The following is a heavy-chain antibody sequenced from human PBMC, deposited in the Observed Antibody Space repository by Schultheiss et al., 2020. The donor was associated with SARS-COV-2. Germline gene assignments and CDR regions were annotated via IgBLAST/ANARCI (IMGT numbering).Heavy chain of an antibody. CDR1: GFTFSSYG. CDR2: ISSSSSYI. D-gene: IGHD4-17*01. J-gene: IGHJ6*02. Sequence: GGSLRLSCAASGFTFSSYGMHWVRQAPGKGLEWVSSISSSSSYIYYADSVKGRFTISRDNAKNSLYLQMNSLRAEDTAVYYCARATVTTGGFYGMDVWGQGTTVTVSS. V-gene: IGHV3-21*01. CDR3: ARATVTTGGFYGMDV.